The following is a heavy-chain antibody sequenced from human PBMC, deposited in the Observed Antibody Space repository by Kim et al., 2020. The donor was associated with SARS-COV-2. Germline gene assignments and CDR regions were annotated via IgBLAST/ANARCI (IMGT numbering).Heavy chain of an antibody. CDR3: AKVAGYSSGWLNY. V-gene: IGHV3-9*01. D-gene: IGHD6-19*01. J-gene: IGHJ4*02. Sequence: SLRLSCAASGFTFGDYAMHWVRQAPGKGLEWVSGISWNSGSIGYADSVKGRFTISRDNAKNSLYLQMNSLRAEDTALYYCAKVAGYSSGWLNYWGQGTLVTVSS. CDR1: GFTFGDYA. CDR2: ISWNSGSI.